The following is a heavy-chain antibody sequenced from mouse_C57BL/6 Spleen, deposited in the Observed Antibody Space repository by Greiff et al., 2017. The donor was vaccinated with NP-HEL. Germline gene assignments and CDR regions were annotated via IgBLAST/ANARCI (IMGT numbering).Heavy chain of an antibody. CDR1: GYTFTSYW. V-gene: IGHV1-69*01. CDR2: IDPSDSYT. J-gene: IGHJ4*01. D-gene: IGHD1-1*01. Sequence: QVQLQQPGAELVMPGASVKLSCKASGYTFTSYWMHWVKQRPGQGLEWIGEIDPSDSYTNYNQKFKGKSTLTVDKSSSTAYMQLSSLTSEDSAVYYCAIRSLYAMDYWGKGTSVTVSS. CDR3: AIRSLYAMDY.